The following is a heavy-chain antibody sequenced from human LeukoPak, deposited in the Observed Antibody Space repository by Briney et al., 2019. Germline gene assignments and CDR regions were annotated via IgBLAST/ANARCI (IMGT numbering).Heavy chain of an antibody. CDR3: AKAGYDFRSGYHRGFLDY. CDR1: GFTFSSSV. D-gene: IGHD3-3*01. V-gene: IGHV3-33*06. J-gene: IGHJ4*02. Sequence: PGGSLRLSCAASGFTFSSSVMHWVRQAPGKGLEWVAVIWFDGSIKFYGDSVKSRFTVSRDNSKNTLYLQMNSLGAEDTAVYYCAKAGYDFRSGYHRGFLDYWGQGTLVTVSS. CDR2: IWFDGSIK.